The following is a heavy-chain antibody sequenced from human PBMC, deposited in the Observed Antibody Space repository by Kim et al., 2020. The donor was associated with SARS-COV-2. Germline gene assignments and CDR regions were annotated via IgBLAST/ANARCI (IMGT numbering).Heavy chain of an antibody. Sequence: KYYVESVKGRFTISRDNARNSISLQMNSLRAEDTAVYYCTRDWGSGWSDYWGQGTLVTVSS. J-gene: IGHJ4*02. CDR2: K. CDR3: TRDWGSGWSDY. V-gene: IGHV3-7*01. D-gene: IGHD6-19*01.